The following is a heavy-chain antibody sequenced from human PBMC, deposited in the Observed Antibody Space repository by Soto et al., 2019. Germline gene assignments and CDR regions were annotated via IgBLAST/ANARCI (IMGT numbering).Heavy chain of an antibody. V-gene: IGHV3-23*01. CDR3: AKSHHGWSLRSDY. D-gene: IGHD3-3*01. CDR2: ITGSGDRT. Sequence: EVQLLESGGGLVQPGGSLRLSCTASGFTFSYCAMTWVRQTPGKGLEWVSTITGSGDRTSYSDSVEGRFTISRDNSNNSLYLQMNSLRVEDTALYYCAKSHHGWSLRSDYFGLGTLVTVSS. CDR1: GFTFSYCA. J-gene: IGHJ4*02.